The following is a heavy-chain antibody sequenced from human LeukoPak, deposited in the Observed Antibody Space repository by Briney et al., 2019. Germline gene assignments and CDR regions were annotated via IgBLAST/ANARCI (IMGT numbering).Heavy chain of an antibody. Sequence: PGRSLRLSCAASGFTFSSYAMPWVRQAPGKGLEWVAVISYDGSNKYYADSVKGRFTISRDNSKNTLYLQMNSLRAEDTAVYYCAREYGDPSDYGMDVWGQGTTVTVSS. CDR3: AREYGDPSDYGMDV. D-gene: IGHD4-17*01. CDR2: ISYDGSNK. J-gene: IGHJ6*02. CDR1: GFTFSSYA. V-gene: IGHV3-30*04.